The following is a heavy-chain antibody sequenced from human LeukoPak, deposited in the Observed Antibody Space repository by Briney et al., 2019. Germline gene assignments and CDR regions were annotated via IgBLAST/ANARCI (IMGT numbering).Heavy chain of an antibody. J-gene: IGHJ4*02. CDR1: GFTVSSNS. Sequence: GGSLRLSCTVSGFTVSSNSWSWVRQAPGKGLEWVSFIYSGGNTHYSDSVKGRFTISRDTSKNTLYLQMNSLRADDTAIYYCARRAGEYTHPYDYWGQGTLVTVSS. V-gene: IGHV3-53*01. D-gene: IGHD2/OR15-2a*01. CDR2: IYSGGNT. CDR3: ARRAGEYTHPYDY.